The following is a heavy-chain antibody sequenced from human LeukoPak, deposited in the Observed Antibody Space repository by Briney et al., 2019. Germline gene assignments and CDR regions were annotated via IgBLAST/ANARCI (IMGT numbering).Heavy chain of an antibody. J-gene: IGHJ4*02. CDR2: INSDGSST. CDR1: GFTFSSYW. D-gene: IGHD3-22*01. Sequence: GGSLRLSCAASGFTFSSYWMHWVRQAPGKGLVWVSRINSDGSSTSYADSVKGRFTISRDNPKNTLYLQMNSLRAEDTAVYYCARWRAGLLGYYFDYWGQGTLVTVSS. CDR3: ARWRAGLLGYYFDY. V-gene: IGHV3-74*01.